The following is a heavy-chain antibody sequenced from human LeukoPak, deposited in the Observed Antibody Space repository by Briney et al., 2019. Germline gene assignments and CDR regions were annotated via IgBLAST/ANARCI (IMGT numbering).Heavy chain of an antibody. CDR2: INPNSGGT. D-gene: IGHD6-13*01. CDR1: GYTFTDYY. J-gene: IGHJ4*02. CDR3: ARGRTPAGGRVLDGY. V-gene: IGHV1-2*02. Sequence: GASVTVSCKTSGYTFTDYYLHWVRQAPGQGLEWMGCINPNSGGTDYAQKSQGRVTMTRDTSISTAYMELSSLTSDDTAIYYCARGRTPAGGRVLDGYWGQGTLVTVSS.